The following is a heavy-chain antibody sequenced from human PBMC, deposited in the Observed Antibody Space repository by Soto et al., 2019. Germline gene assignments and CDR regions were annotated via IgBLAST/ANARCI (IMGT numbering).Heavy chain of an antibody. CDR2: IYYSGST. V-gene: IGHV4-39*01. J-gene: IGHJ3*02. CDR3: ASQHSYYYDRTIAFEI. D-gene: IGHD3-22*01. CDR1: GGSISSSSYY. Sequence: SETLSLTCTVSGGSISSSSYYWGWIRQPPGKGLEWIGSIYYSGSTYYNPSLKSRVTISVDTSKNQFSLKLSSVTAADTAVYYCASQHSYYYDRTIAFEIWGQGTMVTV.